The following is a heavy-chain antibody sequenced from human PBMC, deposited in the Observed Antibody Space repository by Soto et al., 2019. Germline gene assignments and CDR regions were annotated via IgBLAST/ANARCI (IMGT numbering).Heavy chain of an antibody. J-gene: IGHJ3*02. CDR3: ARVARGTATTVVDAFDI. CDR2: MSHSGGT. Sequence: QVQLQQWGAGLLKPSETLSLTCAVYGGSVNSGNYYWSWIRQPPGKGLEWIGEMSHSGGTHFNPSLQSLVTISADTPKNQFSLNMTSVTAADTALYYCARVARGTATTVVDAFDIWGPGTLVTVSS. CDR1: GGSVNSGNYY. V-gene: IGHV4-34*01. D-gene: IGHD1-1*01.